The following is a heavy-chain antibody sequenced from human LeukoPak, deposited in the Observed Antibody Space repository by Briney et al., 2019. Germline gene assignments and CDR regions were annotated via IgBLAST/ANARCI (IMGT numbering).Heavy chain of an antibody. Sequence: PSETLSLTCTVSGGSFSSCYWSWIRQPAGKGLEWIGRIYTSASTNYNPSLNSRSTMSVNTSTNQFSLKLSSVTAADTAVYYCAGSGSYHSTWFDPWGQGTLVTVSS. D-gene: IGHD3-10*01. CDR3: AGSGSYHSTWFDP. J-gene: IGHJ5*02. CDR1: GGSFSSCY. CDR2: IYTSAST. V-gene: IGHV4-4*07.